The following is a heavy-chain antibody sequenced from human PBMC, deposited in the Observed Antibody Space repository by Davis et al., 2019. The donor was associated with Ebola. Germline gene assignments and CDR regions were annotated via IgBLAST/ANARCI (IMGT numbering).Heavy chain of an antibody. Sequence: KVSCKGSGYSFTSYWISWVRQMPGKGLEWMGRIDPSDSYTNYSPSFQGHVTISADKSISTAYLQWSSLKASDTAMYYCARSATVTYQGYYMDVWGKGTTVTVSS. CDR2: IDPSDSYT. CDR1: GYSFTSYW. CDR3: ARSATVTYQGYYMDV. J-gene: IGHJ6*03. D-gene: IGHD4-11*01. V-gene: IGHV5-10-1*01.